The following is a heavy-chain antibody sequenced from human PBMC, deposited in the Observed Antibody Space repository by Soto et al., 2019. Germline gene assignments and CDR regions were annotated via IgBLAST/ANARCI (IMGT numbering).Heavy chain of an antibody. CDR2: ISGSGGST. D-gene: IGHD6-6*01. CDR1: GFTFSSYA. V-gene: IGHV3-23*01. Sequence: GGSLRLSCAASGFTFSSYAMSWVRQAPGKGLEWVSAISGSGGSTYYADSVKGRFTISRDNSKNTLYLQMNSLRAEDTAVYYCANGRLAKYSTQLDYWGQGTLVTVSS. J-gene: IGHJ4*02. CDR3: ANGRLAKYSTQLDY.